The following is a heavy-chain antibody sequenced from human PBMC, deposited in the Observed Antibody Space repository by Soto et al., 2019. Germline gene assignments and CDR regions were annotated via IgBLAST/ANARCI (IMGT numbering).Heavy chain of an antibody. CDR2: IVPIYRTA. Sequence: QVQLVQSGAEVKTPWSSVKVSCKASGGTFSSYRINWVRQAPGQGLEWVGGIVPIYRTADYAQKFQGRVTITADESARTSYMELRSLKSQDTAVYYCVRDSGAKLSSSWGQGTLVTVSS. CDR1: GGTFSSYR. CDR3: VRDSGAKLSSS. V-gene: IGHV1-69*01. J-gene: IGHJ4*02. D-gene: IGHD6-13*01.